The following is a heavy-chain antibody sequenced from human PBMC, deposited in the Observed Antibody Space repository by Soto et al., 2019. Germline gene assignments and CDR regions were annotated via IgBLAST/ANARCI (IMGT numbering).Heavy chain of an antibody. Sequence: GGSLRLSCAASGFTFSSYAMSWVRQAPGKGLEWVSAISGSGGSTYYADSVKGRFTISRDNSKNTLYLQMNSLRAEDTAVYYCAKSGDIVVVPAAISELYYYYYYMDVWGKGTTVTVSS. J-gene: IGHJ6*03. CDR2: ISGSGGST. V-gene: IGHV3-23*01. CDR1: GFTFSSYA. CDR3: AKSGDIVVVPAAISELYYYYYYMDV. D-gene: IGHD2-2*01.